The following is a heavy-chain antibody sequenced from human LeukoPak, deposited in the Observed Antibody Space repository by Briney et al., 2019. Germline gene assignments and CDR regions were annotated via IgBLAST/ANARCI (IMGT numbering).Heavy chain of an antibody. CDR3: ARGEDITMIVVVTYHDAFDI. D-gene: IGHD3-22*01. V-gene: IGHV4-34*01. CDR1: GGSFSGYY. Sequence: PSDPLSLTCAVHGGSFSGYYWSWLRQPPGKGLAWIGEINHSGSTNYNPSLKSRVTITVDTSKNQFSLKLSSVTAADTAVYYCARGEDITMIVVVTYHDAFDIWGQGTMVTVSS. CDR2: INHSGST. J-gene: IGHJ3*02.